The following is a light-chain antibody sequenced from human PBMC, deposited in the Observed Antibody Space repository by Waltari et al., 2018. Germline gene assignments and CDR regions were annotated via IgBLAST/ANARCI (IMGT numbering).Light chain of an antibody. J-gene: IGKJ1*01. Sequence: SCRASPSVGKSVAWYQQKSGQAPRLLIYDASTRATGIPDRFSASGFWTDFSLTISRLEPEDFAVYYCQKYVRLPVTFGQGTKVEIK. CDR2: DAS. CDR3: QKYVRLPVT. V-gene: IGKV3-20*01. CDR1: PSVGKS.